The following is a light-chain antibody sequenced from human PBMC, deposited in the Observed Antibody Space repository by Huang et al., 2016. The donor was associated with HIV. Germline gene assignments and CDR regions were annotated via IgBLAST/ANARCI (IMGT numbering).Light chain of an antibody. J-gene: IGKJ2*01. CDR3: QPSAKTPRT. V-gene: IGKV1-39*01. CDR1: QNINRY. CDR2: AAS. Sequence: DIQITQSPSSLSASVGDRVIITCRTSQNINRYLNWYQQKPGKAPKLLIYAASNLQSGVPSTFTGSGSGTDFTLPINSLQPEDSATYYCQPSAKTPRTFGLGTKLEI.